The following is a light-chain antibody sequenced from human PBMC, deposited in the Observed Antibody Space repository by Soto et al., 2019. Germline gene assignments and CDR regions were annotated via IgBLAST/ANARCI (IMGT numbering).Light chain of an antibody. CDR2: DVS. CDR3: QSYDSSLSGPYV. V-gene: IGLV2-8*01. CDR1: SSDIGAYKY. J-gene: IGLJ1*01. Sequence: QSALTQPPSASGSPGQSVTISCTGTSSDIGAYKYVAWYQQHPGKAPKLMIFDVSQRPSGVPDRFSGSKSGNTASLTVSGLQAEDEADYYCQSYDSSLSGPYVFGPGTKLTVL.